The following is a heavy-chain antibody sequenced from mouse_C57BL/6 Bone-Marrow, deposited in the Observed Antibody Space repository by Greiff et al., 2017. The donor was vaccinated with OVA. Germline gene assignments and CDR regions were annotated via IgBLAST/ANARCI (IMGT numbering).Heavy chain of an antibody. CDR2: INPGSGGT. V-gene: IGHV1-54*01. J-gene: IGHJ1*03. CDR3: ARQGWFWYFDV. CDR1: GYAFTNYL. D-gene: IGHD1-1*02. Sequence: QVQLQQSGAELVRPGTSVKVSCKASGYAFTNYLIEWVKQRPGPGLEWIGVINPGSGGTNYNEKFKGKATLTADKSSSTAYMQLSSLTSEDSAVYFCARQGWFWYFDVWGTGTTVTVSS.